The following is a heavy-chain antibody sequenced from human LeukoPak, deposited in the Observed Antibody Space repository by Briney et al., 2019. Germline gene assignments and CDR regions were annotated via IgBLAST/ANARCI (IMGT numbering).Heavy chain of an antibody. CDR3: AATAAEIFDY. CDR2: IYTSGRT. J-gene: IGHJ4*02. CDR1: GGSISSGSYY. Sequence: SETLSLTCTGSGGSISSGSYYWSWIRQPAGKGLEWIGHIYTSGRTNYNPSLKSRVTISVDTSKNQFSLKLSSVTAADTAVYYCAATAAEIFDYWGQGTLVTVSS. D-gene: IGHD6-13*01. V-gene: IGHV4-61*09.